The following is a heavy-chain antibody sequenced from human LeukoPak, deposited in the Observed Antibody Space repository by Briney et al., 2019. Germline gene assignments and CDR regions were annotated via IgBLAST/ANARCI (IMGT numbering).Heavy chain of an antibody. CDR2: TYYRSKWYN. D-gene: IGHD6-19*01. CDR3: ARDSSAVHLYYYYYMDV. Sequence: SQTLSLTCAISGDSVSSNSAAWNWIRQSPSRGLEWLGRTYYRSKWYNDYAVSVKSRITINPDTSKNQFSLQLNSVTPEDTAVYYCARDSSAVHLYYYYYMDVWGKGTTVTISS. CDR1: GDSVSSNSAA. V-gene: IGHV6-1*01. J-gene: IGHJ6*03.